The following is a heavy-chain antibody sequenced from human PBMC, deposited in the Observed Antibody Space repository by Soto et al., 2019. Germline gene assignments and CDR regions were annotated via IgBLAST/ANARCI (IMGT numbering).Heavy chain of an antibody. J-gene: IGHJ4*02. Sequence: GGSLSLSCAASGFTFSSYSMNWVRQAPGKGLEWVSYIISSSTINYAHPVKGRFTISRDNAKNSLYLQMNSLRDEDTAVYYCARDASGYSSHRGAYYFDYWGQGTLVTVSS. D-gene: IGHD3-22*01. CDR1: GFTFSSYS. V-gene: IGHV3-48*02. CDR3: ARDASGYSSHRGAYYFDY. CDR2: IISSSTI.